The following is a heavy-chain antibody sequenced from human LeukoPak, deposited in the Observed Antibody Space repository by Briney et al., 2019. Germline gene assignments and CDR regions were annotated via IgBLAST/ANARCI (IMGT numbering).Heavy chain of an antibody. CDR3: VREDGWFGENYFDY. J-gene: IGHJ4*02. D-gene: IGHD3-10*01. V-gene: IGHV3-53*01. Sequence: GGSLRLSCAVSGFTVSSNYMSGVPDAPGEALEGVSVIYSGGSTYYADSVKGRFTISRDNSKNTLYLQMNSLRAEDTAVYYCVREDGWFGENYFDYWGQGTLVTVSS. CDR1: GFTVSSNY. CDR2: IYSGGST.